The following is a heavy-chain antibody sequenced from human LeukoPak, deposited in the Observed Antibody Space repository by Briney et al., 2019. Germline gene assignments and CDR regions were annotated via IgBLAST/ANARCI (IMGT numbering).Heavy chain of an antibody. Sequence: SETLSLTCTVSGGSISTYYWSWIRQPPGKGLEWIGCIYYSGSTNYNPSLKSRITISVDTSRNQFSLSLSSVTAADTAVYYCARGTVQMGMGERYFDNWGQGTLVTVSP. V-gene: IGHV4-59*01. CDR2: IYYSGST. CDR1: GGSISTYY. J-gene: IGHJ4*02. CDR3: ARGTVQMGMGERYFDN. D-gene: IGHD1-1*01.